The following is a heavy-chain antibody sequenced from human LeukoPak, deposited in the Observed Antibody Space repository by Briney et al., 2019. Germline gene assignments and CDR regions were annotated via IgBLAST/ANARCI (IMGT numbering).Heavy chain of an antibody. V-gene: IGHV3-11*01. CDR2: ISSSGSAI. D-gene: IGHD6-6*01. CDR3: ARDGGIAARPVDYYYYYGMDV. CDR1: GFIFSDYY. Sequence: GGSLRLSCAASGFIFSDYYMSWIRQAPGKGLEWVSYISSSGSAIYYADSVKGRFTISRDNAKNSLYLQMNSLRAEDTAVYYCARDGGIAARPVDYYYYYGMDVWGQGTTVTVSS. J-gene: IGHJ6*02.